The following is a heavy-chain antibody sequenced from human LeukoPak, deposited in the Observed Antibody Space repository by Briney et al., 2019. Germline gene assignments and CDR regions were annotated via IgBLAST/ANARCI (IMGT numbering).Heavy chain of an antibody. CDR3: ARGLRREYSGYDTFDY. CDR2: MNPNSGNT. D-gene: IGHD5-12*01. V-gene: IGHV1-8*01. Sequence: ASVTVSCKASGYTFTSYDINWVRQATGQGLEWMGWMNPNSGNTGYAQKFQGRVTMTRNTSISTAYMELSSLKSEDTAVYYCARGLRREYSGYDTFDYWGQGTLVTVSS. CDR1: GYTFTSYD. J-gene: IGHJ4*02.